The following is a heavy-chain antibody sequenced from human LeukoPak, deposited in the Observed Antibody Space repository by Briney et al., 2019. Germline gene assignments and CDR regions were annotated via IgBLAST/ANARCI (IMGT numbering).Heavy chain of an antibody. V-gene: IGHV3-53*01. CDR2: IYSGGST. CDR1: GFTVSSNY. CDR3: ARDDSGSTLGGFDY. Sequence: GGSPRLSCAASGFTVSSNYMSWVRQAPGKGLEWVSVIYSGGSTYYADSVKGRFTISRDNSKNTLYLQMNSLRAEDTAVYYCARDDSGSTLGGFDYWGQGTLVTVSS. D-gene: IGHD5-12*01. J-gene: IGHJ4*02.